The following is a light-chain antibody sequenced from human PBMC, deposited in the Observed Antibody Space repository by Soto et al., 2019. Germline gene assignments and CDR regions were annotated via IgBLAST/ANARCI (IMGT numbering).Light chain of an antibody. V-gene: IGLV2-14*01. CDR1: SSDVGGYNY. CDR3: SSYTTSSTLL. Sequence: QSALTQPASVSGSPGQSITISCTGSSSDVGGYNYVSWYQQHPGKAPKVMIYEVSNRPSGVSNRFSGSKSGNMASLTISGLQAEDEADYYCSSYTTSSTLLFGGGTQLTFL. CDR2: EVS. J-gene: IGLJ3*02.